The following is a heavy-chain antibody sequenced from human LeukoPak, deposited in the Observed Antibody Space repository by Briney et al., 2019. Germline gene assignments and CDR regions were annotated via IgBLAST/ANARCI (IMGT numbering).Heavy chain of an antibody. CDR3: AKGTSWLSPYFYMDV. J-gene: IGHJ6*03. Sequence: GGSLRLSCAASGFTFSSYAMHWVRQAPGKGLEWVAVISYDGSNKYYADSVKGRFTISRDNSKNTLYLQMNSLRAEDTAIYYCAKGTSWLSPYFYMDVWGKGTTVTVSS. CDR1: GFTFSSYA. D-gene: IGHD2-2*01. CDR2: ISYDGSNK. V-gene: IGHV3-30-3*01.